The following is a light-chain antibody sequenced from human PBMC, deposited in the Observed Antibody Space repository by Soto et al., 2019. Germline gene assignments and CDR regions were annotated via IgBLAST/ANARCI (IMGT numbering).Light chain of an antibody. V-gene: IGLV2-11*01. CDR1: SSGVGVYNY. CDR2: DVS. CDR3: SSYAGSYTFV. Sequence: QSALTQPRSVSGSPGQSVTISCTGTSSGVGVYNYVSWYQQYPGKAPKIMIYDVSKRPSGVPDRFSGSKSDNTASLTISGLQAEDEADYYCSSYAGSYTFVFGIGTKVTVL. J-gene: IGLJ1*01.